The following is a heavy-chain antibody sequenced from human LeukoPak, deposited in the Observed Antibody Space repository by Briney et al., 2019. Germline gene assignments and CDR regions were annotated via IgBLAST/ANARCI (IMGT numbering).Heavy chain of an antibody. V-gene: IGHV4-59*12. D-gene: IGHD6-13*01. CDR1: GGSISSSY. J-gene: IGHJ4*02. CDR2: IYYSGST. Sequence: SETLSLTCTVSGGSISSSYWSWIRQPPGKGLEWIGYIYYSGSTYYNPSLKSRVTISVDTSKNQFSLKLSSVTAADTAVYYCARDGSSSWSFDYWGQGTLVTVSS. CDR3: ARDGSSSWSFDY.